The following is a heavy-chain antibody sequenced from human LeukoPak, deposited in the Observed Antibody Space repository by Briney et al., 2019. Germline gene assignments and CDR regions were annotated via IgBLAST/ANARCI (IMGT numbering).Heavy chain of an antibody. V-gene: IGHV1-69*13. CDR3: ARVRVYCSGGSCIEGYYYYYMDV. J-gene: IGHJ6*03. CDR2: IIPIFGTA. CDR1: GGTFSSYA. D-gene: IGHD2-15*01. Sequence: GASVKVSCKASGGTFSSYAISWVRQAPGQGLEWMGGIIPIFGTANYAQKFQGRVTITADESTSTAYMELSSLRSEDTAVYYRARVRVYCSGGSCIEGYYYYYMDVWGKGTTVTISS.